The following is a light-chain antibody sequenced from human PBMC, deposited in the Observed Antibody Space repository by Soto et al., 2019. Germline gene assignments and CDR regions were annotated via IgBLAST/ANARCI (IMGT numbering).Light chain of an antibody. CDR1: QSVNSNY. Sequence: EMVMTQSPAILSVTPGESATLSCRASQSVNSNYLAWYQQHPGQPPRLLIYSASSRATGIPDRFSGSGSGTDFTLTIRRLEPEDFAVYYCQQYGSSPWTFGQGTKV. CDR3: QQYGSSPWT. V-gene: IGKV3-20*01. CDR2: SAS. J-gene: IGKJ1*01.